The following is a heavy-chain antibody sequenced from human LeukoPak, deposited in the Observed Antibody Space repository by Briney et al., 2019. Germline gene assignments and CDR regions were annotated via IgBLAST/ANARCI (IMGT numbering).Heavy chain of an antibody. J-gene: IGHJ4*02. D-gene: IGHD4-11*01. V-gene: IGHV4-34*01. CDR1: GGSFSGYY. CDR2: INHSGST. CDR3: AREADSNYDHAY. Sequence: SETLSLTCAVYGGSFSGYYWSWIRQPPGKGLEWIGEINHSGSTNYNPSLKSRVTISVDTSKNQFSLKLSSVTAADTAVNYCAREADSNYDHAYWGQGTLVTVSS.